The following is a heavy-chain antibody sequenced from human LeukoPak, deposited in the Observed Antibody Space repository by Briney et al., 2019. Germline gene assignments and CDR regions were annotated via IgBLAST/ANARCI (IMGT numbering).Heavy chain of an antibody. CDR3: ASAAGTDCYGMDV. V-gene: IGHV1-2*02. J-gene: IGHJ6*02. CDR2: INPNSDGT. CDR1: GYTFTGYY. Sequence: ASVKVSCKASGYTFTGYYMHWVRQAPGQGLEWMGWINPNSDGTNYAQKFQGRVTMTRDTSISTAYMELSRLRSDDTAVYYCASAAGTDCYGMDVWGQGTTVTVSS. D-gene: IGHD6-13*01.